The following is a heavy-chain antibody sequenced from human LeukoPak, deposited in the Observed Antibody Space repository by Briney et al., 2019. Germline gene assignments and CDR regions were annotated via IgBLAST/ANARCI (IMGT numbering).Heavy chain of an antibody. Sequence: SETLSLTCTVSGGSISSYYWSWIRQPPGKGLEWIGYIYYSGSTNYNPSLKSRVTISVDTSKNQFSLKLSSVTAADTAVYYCARPSFYDSSGLPDYWGQGTLVTVSS. D-gene: IGHD3-22*01. CDR3: ARPSFYDSSGLPDY. CDR2: IYYSGST. V-gene: IGHV4-59*08. CDR1: GGSISSYY. J-gene: IGHJ4*02.